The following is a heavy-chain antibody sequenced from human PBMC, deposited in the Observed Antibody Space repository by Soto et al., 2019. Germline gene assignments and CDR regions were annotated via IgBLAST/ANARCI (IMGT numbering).Heavy chain of an antibody. CDR3: ARHGVIAAAGPLVMDV. V-gene: IGHV5-10-1*01. J-gene: IGHJ6*02. CDR1: GYSFTSYW. Sequence: PGESLKISCKGSGYSFTSYWISWVRQMPGKGLEWMGRIDPSDSYTNYSPSFQGHVTISADKSISTAYLQWSSLKASDTAMYYCARHGVIAAAGPLVMDVWGQGTTVIVSS. D-gene: IGHD6-13*01. CDR2: IDPSDSYT.